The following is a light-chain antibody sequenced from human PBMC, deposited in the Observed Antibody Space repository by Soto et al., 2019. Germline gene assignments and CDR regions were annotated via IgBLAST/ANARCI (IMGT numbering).Light chain of an antibody. CDR2: SNN. Sequence: QSVLTQPPSASGTPGQRVIISCSGSSSHIGSNTVNWYQQLPGTAPKLLIYSNNQRPSGVPDRFSGSKSGTSASLVISGLQSEDEADYYCAAWDDSLNGRYVFGTGTKLTVL. J-gene: IGLJ1*01. CDR1: SSHIGSNT. CDR3: AAWDDSLNGRYV. V-gene: IGLV1-44*01.